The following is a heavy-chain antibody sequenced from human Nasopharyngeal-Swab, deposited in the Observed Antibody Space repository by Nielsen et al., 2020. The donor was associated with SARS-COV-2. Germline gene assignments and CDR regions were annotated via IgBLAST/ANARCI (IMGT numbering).Heavy chain of an antibody. D-gene: IGHD6-6*01. Sequence: GASLKISCAASGFTFSSYAMSWVRQAPGKGLGWVSAISGSGGSTYYADSVKGRFTISRDNSKNTLYLQMTSLRAEDTAVYYCAKEYSSSGYGMDVWGQGTTVTVSS. V-gene: IGHV3-23*01. J-gene: IGHJ6*02. CDR3: AKEYSSSGYGMDV. CDR2: ISGSGGST. CDR1: GFTFSSYA.